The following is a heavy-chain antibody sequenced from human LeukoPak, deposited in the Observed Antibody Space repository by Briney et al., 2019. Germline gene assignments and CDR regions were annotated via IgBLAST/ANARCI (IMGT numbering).Heavy chain of an antibody. CDR2: MNPNSGNT. J-gene: IGHJ6*01. CDR3: ARGPLGEVGIVRMDV. CDR1: GYTFTSYD. Sequence: ASVKVSCKASGYTFTSYDINWVRQATGQGLEWMGRMNPNSGNTGYAQNFQGRVTMTRNTSITTAYMELSSLISEDTAVYYCARGPLGEVGIVRMDVWGQGTTVTVSS. D-gene: IGHD1-26*01. V-gene: IGHV1-8*01.